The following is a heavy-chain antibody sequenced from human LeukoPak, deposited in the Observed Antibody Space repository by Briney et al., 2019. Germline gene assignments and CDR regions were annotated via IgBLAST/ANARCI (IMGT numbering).Heavy chain of an antibody. V-gene: IGHV4-4*07. CDR3: ARGGYGDYGDAFDI. J-gene: IGHJ3*02. Sequence: SETLSLTCTVSGGSISSYYWSWIRQPAGKGLEWIGRFYTSGSPNYNPSLKSRVTMSVDKSKKQFSLKVTSVTAADTAVYYCARGGYGDYGDAFDIWGQGTMVTVSS. D-gene: IGHD4-17*01. CDR1: GGSISSYY. CDR2: FYTSGSP.